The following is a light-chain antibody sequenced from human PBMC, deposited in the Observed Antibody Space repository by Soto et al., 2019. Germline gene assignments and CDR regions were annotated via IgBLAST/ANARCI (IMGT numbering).Light chain of an antibody. Sequence: DIQMTQSPSTLSASVGDRVTITCRASQNINNWIAWYQQKPGKAPKFLIYDASTLESGVPSRFSGGGFGTEFSLTISRRQHDDFGSYNNQHMRTFGQGTTVEIK. CDR3: QHMRT. V-gene: IGKV1-5*01. CDR1: QNINNW. J-gene: IGKJ1*01. CDR2: DAS.